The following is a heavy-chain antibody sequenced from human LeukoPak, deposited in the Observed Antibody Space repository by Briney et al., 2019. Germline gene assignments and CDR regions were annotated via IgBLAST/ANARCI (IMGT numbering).Heavy chain of an antibody. J-gene: IGHJ1*01. CDR3: AKDGDWGRYYH. Sequence: PGGSLRLSCAASGFTFTNYSLTWVRQAPGKGLEWVSSISSSSTFIYYADSVKGRFTISRDNAKNSLYLQMNSLRVEDTAVYYCAKDGDWGRYYHWGQGTLVTVSS. V-gene: IGHV3-21*04. CDR1: GFTFTNYS. CDR2: ISSSSTFI. D-gene: IGHD2-21*02.